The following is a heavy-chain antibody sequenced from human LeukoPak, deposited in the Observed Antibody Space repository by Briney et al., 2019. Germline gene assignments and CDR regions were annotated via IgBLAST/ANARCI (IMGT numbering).Heavy chain of an antibody. D-gene: IGHD2-8*01. V-gene: IGHV5-51*01. Sequence: PGESLKISCKGSGYAFSSSWIGRVRQMPGKGLEWMGIIYPGDSDTRYSPSFQGQVTISADKSISTAYLQWSSLKASDTAMYYCARFLVRRGYAIFNWFDPWGQGTLVTVSS. CDR1: GYAFSSSW. J-gene: IGHJ5*02. CDR2: IYPGDSDT. CDR3: ARFLVRRGYAIFNWFDP.